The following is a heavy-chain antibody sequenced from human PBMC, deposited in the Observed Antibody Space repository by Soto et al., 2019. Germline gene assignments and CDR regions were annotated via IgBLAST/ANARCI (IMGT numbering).Heavy chain of an antibody. CDR2: IYYIGST. V-gene: IGHV4-31*03. Sequence: PSETLSLTCTVSGGSVSSGGYYWSWIRQRPGKGLEWIGYIYYIGSTFYNPSLKSRVAMPLDTSKNQFSLNLSSVTAADTAVYYCAREDGDSNIWLLDYWGQGTLVTVSS. CDR3: AREDGDSNIWLLDY. CDR1: GGSVSSGGYY. D-gene: IGHD6-13*01. J-gene: IGHJ4*02.